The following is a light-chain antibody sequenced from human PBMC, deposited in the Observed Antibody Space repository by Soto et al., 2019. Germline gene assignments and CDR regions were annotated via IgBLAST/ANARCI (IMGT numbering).Light chain of an antibody. Sequence: DLQLTQSPSIISASXGARVTLTXXXSQDVSDFLAWYQHPPGKAPNLLIYGGYTLQSGVSSRFSGSGSGTEFSLTITGLQPEDFVTYYCQYLNGAPTITFGQGTRLEI. CDR1: QDVSDF. CDR2: GGY. CDR3: QYLNGAPTIT. V-gene: IGKV1-9*01. J-gene: IGKJ5*01.